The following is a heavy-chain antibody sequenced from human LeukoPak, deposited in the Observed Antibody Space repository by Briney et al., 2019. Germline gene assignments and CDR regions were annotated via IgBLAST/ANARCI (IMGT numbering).Heavy chain of an antibody. V-gene: IGHV4-59*08. CDR3: ARHDNVPLIRRGFDF. Sequence: SETLSLTCTVSSGSLINYYWSWIRQSPGKGLEWIGYIFYNGVTYYNPSLKSRVTISVDTSKNQFSLNLNSVTAADTAVYFCARHDNVPLIRRGFDFRGQGTLVTVSS. CDR2: IFYNGVT. CDR1: SGSLINYY. J-gene: IGHJ4*02. D-gene: IGHD2-21*01.